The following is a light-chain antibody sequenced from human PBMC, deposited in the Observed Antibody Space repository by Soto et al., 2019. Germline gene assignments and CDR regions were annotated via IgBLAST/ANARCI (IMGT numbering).Light chain of an antibody. Sequence: QSVLTQPPSASGSAGQSVTISCTGTSTDVGGYNYVSWYQQHPGKAPKLMIYEVSKRPSGVPDRLSGSKSGNTASLTVSGLQAEDEADYYCSSYAGNNIHYVFXTGTKVTVL. V-gene: IGLV2-8*01. CDR1: STDVGGYNY. CDR2: EVS. J-gene: IGLJ1*01. CDR3: SSYAGNNIHYV.